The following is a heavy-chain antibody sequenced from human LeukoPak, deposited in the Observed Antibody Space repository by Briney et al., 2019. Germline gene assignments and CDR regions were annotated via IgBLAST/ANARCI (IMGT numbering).Heavy chain of an antibody. CDR1: GGSISSGGYY. CDR3: ARGRDGYTNVDY. V-gene: IGHV4-31*03. CDR2: IYYSGST. J-gene: IGHJ4*02. Sequence: SQTLSLTCTVSGGSISSGGYYWSWTRQPPGKGLELIGYIYYSGSTYYYPSLNTRVTISVDTSKNQFSLKLSSVTAADTAVYYCARGRDGYTNVDYWGQGTLVTVSS. D-gene: IGHD5-24*01.